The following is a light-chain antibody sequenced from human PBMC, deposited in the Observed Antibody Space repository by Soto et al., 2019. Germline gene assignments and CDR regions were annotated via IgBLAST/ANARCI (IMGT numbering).Light chain of an antibody. CDR3: QQFGSSLALI. J-gene: IGKJ4*01. V-gene: IGKV3-20*01. Sequence: EIVLTQSPGTLSLSPGEGATLSCRASQSVSSSYLAWYQQKPGQAPRLLIYDASNRATGIPARFSGSGSGTEFTLTINGLEPEDAAVYYCQQFGSSLALIFGGGTKVDIK. CDR1: QSVSSSY. CDR2: DAS.